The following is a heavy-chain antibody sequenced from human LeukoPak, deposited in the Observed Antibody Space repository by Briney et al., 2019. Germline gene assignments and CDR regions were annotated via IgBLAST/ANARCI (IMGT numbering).Heavy chain of an antibody. J-gene: IGHJ6*02. CDR2: INHSGST. D-gene: IGHD6-6*01. CDR3: ATLPRIAARSYYYYGMDV. Sequence: SETLSLTCAVYGGSFSGYYWSWIRQPPGKGLEWIGEINHSGSTNYNPSLKSRVTISVDTSKNQFSLKLSSVTAADTAVYYCATLPRIAARSYYYYGMDVWGQGTTVTVSS. V-gene: IGHV4-34*01. CDR1: GGSFSGYY.